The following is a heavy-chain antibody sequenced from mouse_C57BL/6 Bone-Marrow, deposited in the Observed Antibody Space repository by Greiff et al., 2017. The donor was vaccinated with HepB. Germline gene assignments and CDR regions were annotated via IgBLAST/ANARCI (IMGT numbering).Heavy chain of an antibody. J-gene: IGHJ3*01. CDR3: ARPYSNYGAWFAY. D-gene: IGHD2-5*01. Sequence: QVQLKQSGAELVKPGASVKISCKASGYAFSSYWMNWVKQRPGKGLEWIGQIYPGDGDTNYNGKFKGKATLTADKSSSTAYMQLSSLTSEDSAVYFCARPYSNYGAWFAYWGQGTLVTVSA. CDR2: IYPGDGDT. V-gene: IGHV1-80*01. CDR1: GYAFSSYW.